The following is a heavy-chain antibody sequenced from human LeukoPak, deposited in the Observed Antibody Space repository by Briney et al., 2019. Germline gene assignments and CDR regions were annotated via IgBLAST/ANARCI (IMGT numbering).Heavy chain of an antibody. J-gene: IGHJ6*03. D-gene: IGHD3-10*01. CDR2: ISSSSSYI. Sequence: GGSLRLSCAVSGFTFSSYVMSWVRQAPGKGLEWVSSISSSSSYIYYADSVKGRFTISRDNAKNSLYLQMNSLRAEDTAVYYCARVQTLPFGELFPKTYYYYHMDVWGKGTTVTVSS. CDR1: GFTFSSYV. CDR3: ARVQTLPFGELFPKTYYYYHMDV. V-gene: IGHV3-21*01.